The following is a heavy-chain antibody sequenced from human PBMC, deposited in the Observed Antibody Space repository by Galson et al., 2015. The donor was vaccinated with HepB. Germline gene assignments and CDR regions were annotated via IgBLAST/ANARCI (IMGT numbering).Heavy chain of an antibody. CDR1: GDSVSSNSAV. J-gene: IGHJ6*02. CDR3: AYGVDV. CDR2: TYYRSNWRK. V-gene: IGHV6-1*01. Sequence: CAISGDSVSSNSAVWNWIRQSPSRGFEWLGRTYYRSNWRKDHALFVRSRIIINADISRNQISLQLNSVTPEDTAIYYCAYGVDVWGQGTTVTVSS.